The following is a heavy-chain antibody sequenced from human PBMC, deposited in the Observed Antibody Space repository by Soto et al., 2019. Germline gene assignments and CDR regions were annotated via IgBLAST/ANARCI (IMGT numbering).Heavy chain of an antibody. CDR2: ILYDGSKT. V-gene: IGHV3-30*18. Sequence: PGGSLRLSCAASGFSFNTYGMHWVRQAPGKGLEWVAVILYDGSKTYYADSVKGRFTVSRDNSNNTLYLQMNSLRAEDTAVYYCAKARYYYDSPTNFPPGVMDVWGQGTTVTVSS. CDR3: AKARYYYDSPTNFPPGVMDV. D-gene: IGHD3-22*01. J-gene: IGHJ6*02. CDR1: GFSFNTYG.